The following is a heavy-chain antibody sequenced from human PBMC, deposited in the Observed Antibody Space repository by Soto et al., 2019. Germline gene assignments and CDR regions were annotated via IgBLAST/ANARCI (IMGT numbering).Heavy chain of an antibody. Sequence: GGSLRLSCAASGFTFSSYAMHWVRQAPGKGLEWVAVISYDGSNKYYADSVKGRFTISRDNSKNTLYLQMNSLRAEDTAVYYCARDLTTVTAYWGQGTLVTVSS. CDR2: ISYDGSNK. V-gene: IGHV3-30-3*01. CDR1: GFTFSSYA. J-gene: IGHJ4*02. D-gene: IGHD4-17*01. CDR3: ARDLTTVTAY.